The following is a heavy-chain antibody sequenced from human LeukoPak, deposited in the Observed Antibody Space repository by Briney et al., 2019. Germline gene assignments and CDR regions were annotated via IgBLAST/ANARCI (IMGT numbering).Heavy chain of an antibody. D-gene: IGHD2-2*01. J-gene: IGHJ4*02. CDR2: ISGSGGST. CDR3: SKDRGYCSSTSCPHDY. CDR1: GFTFSSYA. Sequence: GGSLRLSCAASGFTFSSYAMSWVRQAPGKGLEWVSAISGSGGSTYYADSVKGRFTISRDNSKNTLYLQMNSLRAEDTAVYYCSKDRGYCSSTSCPHDYWGQGTLVTVSS. V-gene: IGHV3-23*01.